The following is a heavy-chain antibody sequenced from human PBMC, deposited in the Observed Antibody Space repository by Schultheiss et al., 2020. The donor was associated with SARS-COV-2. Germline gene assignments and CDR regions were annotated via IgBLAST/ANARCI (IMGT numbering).Heavy chain of an antibody. J-gene: IGHJ6*02. Sequence: ASVKVSCKVSGYTLTELSMHWVRQAPGKGLEWMGWINPNSGGTDYPQKFQGRVTLTSDSSINTAYMQLSRLTSDDTATYYCTRDHNRNNFFAMDVWGQGTTVTVSS. D-gene: IGHD1-14*01. CDR1: GYTLTELS. CDR2: INPNSGGT. V-gene: IGHV1-2*02. CDR3: TRDHNRNNFFAMDV.